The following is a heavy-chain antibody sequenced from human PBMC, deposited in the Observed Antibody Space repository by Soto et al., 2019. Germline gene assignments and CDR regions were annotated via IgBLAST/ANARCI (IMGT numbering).Heavy chain of an antibody. V-gene: IGHV4-59*08. Sequence: LSLGCTFSGGSLSGYNRTWNRQSPGKGRGWIGYVYFSGNANYNPCLKSRVTISIDTSKNQSSLSLAAVTAAIPAIYNCGGVRPSGYVLSWGQGNLVT. D-gene: IGHD5-12*01. J-gene: IGHJ5*02. CDR1: GGSLSGYN. CDR3: GGVRPSGYVLS. CDR2: VYFSGNA.